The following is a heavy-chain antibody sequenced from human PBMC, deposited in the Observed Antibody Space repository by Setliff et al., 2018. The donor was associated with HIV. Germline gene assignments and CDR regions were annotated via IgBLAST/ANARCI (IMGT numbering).Heavy chain of an antibody. V-gene: IGHV3-66*03. CDR3: ARDGSGAPYYGMDV. Sequence: PGGSLSLSCAASGFTVNSNYINWVRQAPGKGLEWVSVFYSNGKTYYADSVRGRFTISRDNSQNTVSLQMNSLRVEDTAVYYCARDGSGAPYYGMDVWGQGTTVTVSS. J-gene: IGHJ6*02. CDR1: GFTVNSNY. CDR2: FYSNGKT. D-gene: IGHD6-19*01.